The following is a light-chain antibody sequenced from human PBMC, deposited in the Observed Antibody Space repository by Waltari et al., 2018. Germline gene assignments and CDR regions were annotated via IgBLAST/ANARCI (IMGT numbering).Light chain of an antibody. J-gene: IGKJ2*01. CDR2: WAS. Sequence: DIVMTHSPDSLSVSLGERATINCKSSQSVLYTSNYHNYLAWYQQKPGQPPKLLLYWASTRESGVPDRFSGSGSGTDFTLSISTLQAEDVAVYYCQQYYSAPYTFGQGTRLEIK. CDR1: QSVLYTSNYHNY. V-gene: IGKV4-1*01. CDR3: QQYYSAPYT.